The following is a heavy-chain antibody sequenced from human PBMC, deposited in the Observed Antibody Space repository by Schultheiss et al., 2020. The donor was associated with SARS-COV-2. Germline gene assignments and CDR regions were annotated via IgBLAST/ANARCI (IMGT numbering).Heavy chain of an antibody. Sequence: GGSLRLSCAASGFTFRNYWMHWVRQIPGKGLVWVSRINSDGSASSYADSVKGRFTISRDNAKNTLYLQMNSLRAEDTAVYYCAREGCSSTSCYTLMDYYYMDVWGKGTTVTVSS. CDR1: GFTFRNYW. J-gene: IGHJ6*03. CDR2: INSDGSAS. D-gene: IGHD2-2*02. V-gene: IGHV3-74*01. CDR3: AREGCSSTSCYTLMDYYYMDV.